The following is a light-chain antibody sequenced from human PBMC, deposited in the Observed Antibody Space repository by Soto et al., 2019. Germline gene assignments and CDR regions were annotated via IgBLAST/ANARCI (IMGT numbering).Light chain of an antibody. CDR1: SSNIGAGYD. CDR3: QSFDNSLSVLYV. V-gene: IGLV1-40*01. CDR2: GNT. Sequence: QSVLTQPPSVSGAPGQRVTISCTGSSSNIGAGYDVHWYRQVPGTAPKLLIFGNTNRPSGVPDRFSGSKSGTSASLAITGLQAEDEADYYCQSFDNSLSVLYVFGTGTKAPVL. J-gene: IGLJ1*01.